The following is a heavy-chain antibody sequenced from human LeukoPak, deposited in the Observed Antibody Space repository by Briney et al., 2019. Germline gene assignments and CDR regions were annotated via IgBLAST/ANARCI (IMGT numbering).Heavy chain of an antibody. CDR2: ISSRSTTT. CDR1: GFTFSSYS. CDR3: ARDLGISMVRGR. Sequence: PGGSLRLSCAAFGFTFSSYSMNWVRQAPGKGLEWVSYISSRSTTTYYADSVKGRFTISRDNAKNSLYLQMNSLRDEDTAVYYCARDLGISMVRGRWGQGTLVTVSS. V-gene: IGHV3-48*02. J-gene: IGHJ4*02. D-gene: IGHD3-10*01.